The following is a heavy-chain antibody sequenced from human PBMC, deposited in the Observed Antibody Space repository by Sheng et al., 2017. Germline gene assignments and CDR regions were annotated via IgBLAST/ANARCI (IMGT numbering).Heavy chain of an antibody. Sequence: EVQLVESGGGLVQPGGSLRLSCAASGFTFSSYAMHWVRQAPGKGLEYVSAISSNGGSTYYANSVKGRFTISRDNSKNTLYLQMGSLRAEDMAVYYCARDSSGADIWGQGDKWSPSLQ. CDR2: ISSNGGST. V-gene: IGHV3-64*01. CDR1: GFTFSSYA. D-gene: IGHD1-1*01. CDR3: ARDSSGADI. J-gene: IGHJ3*02.